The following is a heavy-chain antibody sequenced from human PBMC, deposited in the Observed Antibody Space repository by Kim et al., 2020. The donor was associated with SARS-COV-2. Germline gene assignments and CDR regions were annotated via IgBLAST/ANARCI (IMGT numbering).Heavy chain of an antibody. J-gene: IGHJ6*02. CDR3: ARGQQLVPAVGYYYYYGMDV. Sequence: RVTISVDTSKNQFSLKLSSVTAADTAVYYCARGQQLVPAVGYYYYYGMDVWGQGTTVTVSS. D-gene: IGHD6-13*01. V-gene: IGHV4-59*09.